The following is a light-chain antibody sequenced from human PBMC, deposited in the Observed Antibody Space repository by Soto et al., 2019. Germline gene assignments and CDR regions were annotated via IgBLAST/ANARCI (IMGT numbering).Light chain of an antibody. Sequence: QSALTQPASVSGSRGQSITISCTGTSSDVDAYNYVSWYQQYPGKAPRLIIYEVTYRAAGIPSRFSGSKSANTASLTISGLQAEDEADYYCSSYTTSKTRVFGTGTKVTVL. J-gene: IGLJ1*01. CDR2: EVT. V-gene: IGLV2-14*01. CDR3: SSYTTSKTRV. CDR1: SSDVDAYNY.